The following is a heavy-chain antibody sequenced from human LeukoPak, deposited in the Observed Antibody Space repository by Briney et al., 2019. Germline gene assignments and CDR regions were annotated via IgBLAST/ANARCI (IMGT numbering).Heavy chain of an antibody. CDR1: GFTFSSYA. CDR2: ISGRGGST. J-gene: IGHJ4*02. CDR3: ARGAVLRFLEWAPRAYYFDY. V-gene: IGHV3-23*01. D-gene: IGHD3-3*01. Sequence: GGSLRLSCADSGFTFSSYAMSWVRQAPGKGPEWVSAISGRGGSTYYADSVKGRFTISRDNSKNTLYLQMNSLRAEDTAVYYCARGAVLRFLEWAPRAYYFDYWGQGTLVTVSS.